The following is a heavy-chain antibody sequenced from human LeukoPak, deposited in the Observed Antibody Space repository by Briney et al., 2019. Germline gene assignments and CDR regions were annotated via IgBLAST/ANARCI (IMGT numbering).Heavy chain of an antibody. CDR1: GYTFTGYY. CDR2: INPNSGGT. V-gene: IGHV1-2*02. J-gene: IGHJ5*02. Sequence: GASVKVSCKASGYTFTGYYMHWVRQAPGQGLEWMGWINPNSGGTNYAQKFQGRVTMTRDTSISTAYMELSRLRSDDTAVYYCARDLSLEGFAHSSSWYGFDPWGQGTLVTVSS. D-gene: IGHD6-13*01. CDR3: ARDLSLEGFAHSSSWYGFDP.